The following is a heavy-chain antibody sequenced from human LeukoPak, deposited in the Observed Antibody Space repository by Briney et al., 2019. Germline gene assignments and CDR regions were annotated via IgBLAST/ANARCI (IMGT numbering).Heavy chain of an antibody. Sequence: SETLSLTCAVYGGSFSGYYWSWIRQPPGKGLEWIGEINHSGSTNYNPSLKSRVTISVDTSKNQFSLKLSSVTAADTAVYYCVRESYSVSGSYRTWGQGTLVIVSS. J-gene: IGHJ4*02. CDR1: GGSFSGYY. D-gene: IGHD3-10*01. CDR2: INHSGST. CDR3: VRESYSVSGSYRT. V-gene: IGHV4-34*01.